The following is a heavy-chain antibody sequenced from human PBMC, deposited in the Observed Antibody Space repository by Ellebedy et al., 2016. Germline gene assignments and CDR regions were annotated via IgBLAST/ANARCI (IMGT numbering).Heavy chain of an antibody. V-gene: IGHV3-48*01. CDR1: GFTFSSYS. J-gene: IGHJ5*02. CDR2: ISSSSSTI. CDR3: ASSGDLNWFDP. D-gene: IGHD1-26*01. Sequence: GGSLRLSCAASGFTFSSYSMNWVRQAPGKGLEWVSYISSSSSTIYYADSVKGRFTISRDNAKNSLYLQMNSLRAEDTAVYYCASSGDLNWFDPWGQGTLVTVSS.